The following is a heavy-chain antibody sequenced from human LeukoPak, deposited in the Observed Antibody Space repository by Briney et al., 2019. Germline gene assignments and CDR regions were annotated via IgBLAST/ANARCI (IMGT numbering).Heavy chain of an antibody. D-gene: IGHD4-11*01. Sequence: GGSLRLSCAASGFTFSTYWMTWVRQAPGKGLEWVAHINQDGGAKNYVNSLKGRFTISRDNAKNSLFLQMNSLRADDTAVYYCARATTIAPETLDYWGQGTLVTVSS. CDR1: GFTFSTYW. V-gene: IGHV3-7*01. CDR2: INQDGGAK. CDR3: ARATTIAPETLDY. J-gene: IGHJ4*02.